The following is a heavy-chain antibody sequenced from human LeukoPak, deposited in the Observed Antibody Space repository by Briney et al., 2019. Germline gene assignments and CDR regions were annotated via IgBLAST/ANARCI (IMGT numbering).Heavy chain of an antibody. D-gene: IGHD3-22*01. CDR2: IYTSGST. J-gene: IGHJ4*02. V-gene: IGHV4-61*02. CDR3: AREARDITMIGEVTVLDY. CDR1: GGSISSGSYY. Sequence: SETLSLTCTVSGGSISSGSYYWSWIRQPAGTGLEWVGRIYTSGSTNYNPSLKSRVTISVDTSKNQFSLKLSSVTAADTAVYYCAREARDITMIGEVTVLDYWGQGTLVTVSS.